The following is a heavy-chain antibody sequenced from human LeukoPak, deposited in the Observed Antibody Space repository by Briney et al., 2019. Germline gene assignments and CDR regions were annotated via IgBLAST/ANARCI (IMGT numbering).Heavy chain of an antibody. Sequence: ASVKVSCKASGYTFTSYSISWVRQPPGQGLQWMGWISAYNGNTNYAQKLQGRVTMTTDTSTSTAYMELRSLRSDDTAVYYCARTMVRGVIQLDYWGQGTLVTVSS. CDR1: GYTFTSYS. CDR2: ISAYNGNT. CDR3: ARTMVRGVIQLDY. D-gene: IGHD3-10*01. V-gene: IGHV1-18*01. J-gene: IGHJ4*02.